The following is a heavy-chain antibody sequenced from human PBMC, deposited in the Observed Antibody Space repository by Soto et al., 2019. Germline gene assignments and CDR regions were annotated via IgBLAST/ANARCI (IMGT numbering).Heavy chain of an antibody. J-gene: IGHJ3*02. CDR1: KFNFAEYA. V-gene: IGHV3-74*01. CDR3: ARGWIGDLNDAFDI. D-gene: IGHD2-2*03. Sequence: EVHLVESGGGWVQPGRSLRLSCEASKFNFAEYAMHWVRQAPGKGLEWVSSINIYGSSTDYADSVKGRFTISRDNAKNTLYLQMNSLRVEDTAVYYCARGWIGDLNDAFDIWGQGTMVTVSS. CDR2: INIYGSST.